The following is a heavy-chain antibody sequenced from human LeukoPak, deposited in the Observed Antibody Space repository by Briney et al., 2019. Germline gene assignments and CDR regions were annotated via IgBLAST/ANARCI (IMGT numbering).Heavy chain of an antibody. CDR2: IYYSGST. J-gene: IGHJ4*02. Sequence: PSETLSLTCTVSGGSISSDGYYWSWIRQHPGKGLEWIGYIYYSGSTYYNPSLKSRVTISVDTSKDQFSLKLSSVTAADTAVYYCARERRSCSSTTCCPLPIDYWGQGTLVTVSS. CDR1: GGSISSDGYY. V-gene: IGHV4-31*03. CDR3: ARERRSCSSTTCCPLPIDY. D-gene: IGHD2-2*01.